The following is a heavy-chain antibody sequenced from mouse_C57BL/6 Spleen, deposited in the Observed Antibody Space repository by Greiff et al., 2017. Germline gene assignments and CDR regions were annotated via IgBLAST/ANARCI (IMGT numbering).Heavy chain of an antibody. CDR3: ARDYGNYLDY. V-gene: IGHV1-61*01. CDR2: IYPSDSET. J-gene: IGHJ2*01. Sequence: QVQLQRPGAELVRPGSSVKLSCKASGYTFTSYWMDWVKQRPGQGLEWIGNIYPSDSETHYNQKFKNKATLTVDKSSSTAYMQLSSLTSADSAVYYFARDYGNYLDYWGQGTTLTVSS. D-gene: IGHD2-1*01. CDR1: GYTFTSYW.